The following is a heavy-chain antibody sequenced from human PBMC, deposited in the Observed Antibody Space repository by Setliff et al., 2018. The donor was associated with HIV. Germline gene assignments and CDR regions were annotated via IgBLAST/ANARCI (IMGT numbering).Heavy chain of an antibody. V-gene: IGHV1-8*01. CDR1: GYTFTSYD. CDR3: ARGRNYDSSGYGDYYYYMDV. D-gene: IGHD3-22*01. J-gene: IGHJ6*03. CDR2: MNPNSGVS. Sequence: GASVKVSCKASGYTFTSYDIHWLRRATGQGLEWMGWMNPNSGVSGYAEKFQGRVTVTADESTSTAYMQLSSLRSDDTAVYYCARGRNYDSSGYGDYYYYMDVWGKGTTVTVSS.